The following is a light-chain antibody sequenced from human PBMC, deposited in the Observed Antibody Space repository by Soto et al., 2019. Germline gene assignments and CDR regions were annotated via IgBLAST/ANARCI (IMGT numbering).Light chain of an antibody. J-gene: IGLJ3*02. CDR2: DVN. CDR1: RSDVGSRDS. Sequence: QPVLTQPASVSGSLGQSIAISCTGTRSDVGSRDSVSWYQHHPGKAPKLLIYDVNLRPSGVSHRFSGSKSGTTASLTISGLQTEDEADYSCASYTTSNTLMFGGGTKLTVL. CDR3: ASYTTSNTLM. V-gene: IGLV2-14*03.